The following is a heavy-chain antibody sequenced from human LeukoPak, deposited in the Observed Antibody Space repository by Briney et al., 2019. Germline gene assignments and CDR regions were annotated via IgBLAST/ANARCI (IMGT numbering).Heavy chain of an antibody. CDR1: GFTFSSYG. D-gene: IGHD2-2*02. Sequence: GGSLRLSCAASGFTFSSYGMHWVRQAPGKGLEWVAVIWYDGSNKYYADSVKGRFTISRDNSKNTLYLQMNSLRAEDTAVYYCARAHRGYCSSTSCYRGDYFDYWGQGTLVTVSS. V-gene: IGHV3-33*01. J-gene: IGHJ4*02. CDR3: ARAHRGYCSSTSCYRGDYFDY. CDR2: IWYDGSNK.